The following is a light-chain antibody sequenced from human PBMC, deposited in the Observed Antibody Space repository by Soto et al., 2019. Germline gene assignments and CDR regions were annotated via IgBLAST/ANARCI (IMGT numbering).Light chain of an antibody. CDR2: EGS. Sequence: QSALTQPASVSGAPGQTITSSCTGTSSDVGSYNRGSWYQQHPGKAPKLMIYEGSKRPSGVSNRVSGSKSGNTASLTISGLQAEDEADYYCCSYAGSSSFDWVFGGGTKLTVL. CDR3: CSYAGSSSFDWV. CDR1: SSDVGSYNR. V-gene: IGLV2-23*03. J-gene: IGLJ3*02.